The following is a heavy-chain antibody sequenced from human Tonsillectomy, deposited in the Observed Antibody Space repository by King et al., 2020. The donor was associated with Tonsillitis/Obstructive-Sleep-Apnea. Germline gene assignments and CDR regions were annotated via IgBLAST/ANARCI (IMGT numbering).Heavy chain of an antibody. CDR2: IYSGGST. V-gene: IGHV3-53*04. CDR3: AREERDYGDQNRFDP. D-gene: IGHD4-17*01. J-gene: IGHJ5*02. CDR1: GFTVSSNY. Sequence: VQLVESGGGLVQPGGSLRLSCAASGFTVSSNYMSWVRQAPGKGLEWVSVIYSGGSTYYADSVKGRFTISRHNSKNTLYLQMNSLRAEDTAVYYCAREERDYGDQNRFDPWGQGTLVTVSS.